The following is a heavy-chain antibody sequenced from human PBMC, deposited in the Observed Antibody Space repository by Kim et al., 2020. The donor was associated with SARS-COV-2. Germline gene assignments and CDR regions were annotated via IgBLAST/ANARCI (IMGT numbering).Heavy chain of an antibody. Sequence: SSYTNYADSLKGRFTISRDNAKNSLYLQMNSLRAEDTAVYYCASYDSSPYWGQGTLVTVSS. CDR2: SSYT. J-gene: IGHJ4*02. V-gene: IGHV3-11*03. D-gene: IGHD3-22*01. CDR3: ASYDSSPY.